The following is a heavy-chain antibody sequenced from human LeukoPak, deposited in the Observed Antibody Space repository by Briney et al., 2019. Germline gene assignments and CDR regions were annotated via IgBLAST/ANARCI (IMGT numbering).Heavy chain of an antibody. CDR2: LSGSGTAT. D-gene: IGHD2-21*01. V-gene: IGHV3-23*01. CDR1: EFTFSRYA. J-gene: IGHJ6*03. CDR3: AKHLGSHSFLFYYMDV. Sequence: GGSLRLSCEASEFTFSRYAMSWIRQAPGTGLEWVSTLSGSGTATYYADSVKGRFTTSRVNSKDTVYLQMDNLRVDDTAVYYCAKHLGSHSFLFYYMDVWGKGTSVIVSS.